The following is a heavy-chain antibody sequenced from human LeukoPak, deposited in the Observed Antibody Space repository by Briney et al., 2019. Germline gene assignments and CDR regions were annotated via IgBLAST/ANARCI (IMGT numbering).Heavy chain of an antibody. CDR2: IYPGDSDI. D-gene: IGHD5-24*01. Sequence: GESLKISCEGSGYSFTSYWIGWVRQMPGKGLEWMGIIYPGDSDIRCSPSFQGQVTISADKSIGTAYLQWSSLKASDTAMYYCARRRDGYNPDYWGQGTLVTVSS. J-gene: IGHJ4*02. V-gene: IGHV5-51*01. CDR3: ARRRDGYNPDY. CDR1: GYSFTSYW.